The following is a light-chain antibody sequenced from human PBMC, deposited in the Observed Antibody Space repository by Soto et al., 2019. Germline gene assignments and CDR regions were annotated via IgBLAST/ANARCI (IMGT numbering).Light chain of an antibody. CDR3: QQYNNWPPYT. V-gene: IGKV3-15*01. CDR1: QSVTKN. Sequence: EIVMTQSPAALSVSPGESVTLSCRASQSVTKNLAWYQQKPGQAPRLLIYGASTRATGIPVRFSGSGSGTEFTLTISGLQSEDFAVYYCQQYNNWPPYTFGQGTKLEIK. CDR2: GAS. J-gene: IGKJ2*01.